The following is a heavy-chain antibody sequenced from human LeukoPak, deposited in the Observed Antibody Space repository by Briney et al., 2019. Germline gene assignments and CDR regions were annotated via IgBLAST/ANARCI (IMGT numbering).Heavy chain of an antibody. Sequence: GGSLRLSCAASGFTFSSYEMNWVRQAPGKGLEWVSYISSSGSTIYYADSVKGRFTISRDNAKNSLYLQMNSLRAEDTAVYYCAKDPNYDLWSGHSSGGYYFDYWGQGTLVTVSS. D-gene: IGHD3-3*01. J-gene: IGHJ4*02. CDR3: AKDPNYDLWSGHSSGGYYFDY. CDR1: GFTFSSYE. V-gene: IGHV3-48*03. CDR2: ISSSGSTI.